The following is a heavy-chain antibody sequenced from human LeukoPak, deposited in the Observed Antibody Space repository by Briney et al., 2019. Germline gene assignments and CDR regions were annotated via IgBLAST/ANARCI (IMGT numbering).Heavy chain of an antibody. CDR2: ISSSCSTI. CDR1: GFTFSSYE. V-gene: IGHV3-48*03. J-gene: IGHJ4*02. D-gene: IGHD3-3*01. CDR3: ARGDPIYDFWSGGDY. Sequence: GGSLRLSCAASGFTFSSYEMNWVRQAPGKGLEWVSYISSSCSTIYYADSVKGRFTISRDNAKNSLYLQMNSLRAEDTAVYYCARGDPIYDFWSGGDYWGQGSLVTVSS.